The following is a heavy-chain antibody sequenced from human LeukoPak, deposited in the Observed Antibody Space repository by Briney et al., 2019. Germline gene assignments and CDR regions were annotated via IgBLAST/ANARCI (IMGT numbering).Heavy chain of an antibody. J-gene: IGHJ5*02. CDR3: AREGYDFWSGYYGNWFDP. V-gene: IGHV4-59*01. Sequence: KTSETLSLTCTVSGGSISSYYWSWIRQPLGKGLERIGYIYYSGSTNYNPSLKSRVTISVDTSKNQFSLKLSSVTAADTAVYYCAREGYDFWSGYYGNWFDPWGQGTLVTVSS. CDR2: IYYSGST. CDR1: GGSISSYY. D-gene: IGHD3-3*01.